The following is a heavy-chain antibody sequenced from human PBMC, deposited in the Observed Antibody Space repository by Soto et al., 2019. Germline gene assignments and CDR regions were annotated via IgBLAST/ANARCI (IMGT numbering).Heavy chain of an antibody. CDR3: ARDSDEGGSYYYDYMDV. V-gene: IGHV1-18*01. D-gene: IGHD3-10*01. Sequence: QVQLVQSGAEAKKPGASVKVSCKASGYTFTSYGISWVRQAPGQGLEWMGWISAYNGNTNYAQKLQGRVTMTTDTSTSTAFMELRSLRSAETAVYYCARDSDEGGSYYYDYMDVWGKGTRVTVSS. CDR1: GYTFTSYG. CDR2: ISAYNGNT. J-gene: IGHJ6*03.